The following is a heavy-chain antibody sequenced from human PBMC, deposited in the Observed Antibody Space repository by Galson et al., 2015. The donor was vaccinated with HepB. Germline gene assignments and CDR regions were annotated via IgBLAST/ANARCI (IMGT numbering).Heavy chain of an antibody. CDR2: IKTKTDGGTT. Sequence: SLRLSCAASGFTFTNAWMSWVRQAPGKGLEWVGRIKTKTDGGTTDYAAPVKGRFTISRDDSKNTLFLQMTSLKTEDTAVYYCTTWGDSSSVMRYWGQGTLVTVSS. D-gene: IGHD6-6*01. V-gene: IGHV3-15*01. CDR3: TTWGDSSSVMRY. J-gene: IGHJ4*02. CDR1: GFTFTNAW.